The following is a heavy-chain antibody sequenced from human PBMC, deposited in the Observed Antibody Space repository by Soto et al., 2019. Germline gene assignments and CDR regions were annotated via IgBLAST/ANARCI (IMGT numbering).Heavy chain of an antibody. CDR1: GFTFSDEN. J-gene: IGHJ6*02. CDR3: ARDSDCHSTSCFFPPHI. CDR2: ISGGGSYI. D-gene: IGHD2-2*01. V-gene: IGHV3-21*06. Sequence: GGSLRLSCSASGFTFSDENMSWVRQVPGKGLEWVSGISGGGSYIFYADSVQGRFSISRDNHKNSLFLEMNSLRVDDTAVYYSARDSDCHSTSCFFPPHIWGQGTTVTVSS.